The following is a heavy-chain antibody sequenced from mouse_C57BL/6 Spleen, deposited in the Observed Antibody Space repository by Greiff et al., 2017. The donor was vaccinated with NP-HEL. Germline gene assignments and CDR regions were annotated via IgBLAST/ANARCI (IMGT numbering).Heavy chain of an antibody. CDR3: ARLGYYSNFYWYFDV. V-gene: IGHV1-64*01. J-gene: IGHJ1*03. Sequence: QVQLQQPGAELVKPGASVKLSCKASGYTFTSYWMHWVKQRPGQGLEWIGMIHPNSGSTNYNEKFKSKATLTVDKSSSTAYMQLSSLTSEDSAVYYCARLGYYSNFYWYFDVWGTGTTVTVSS. D-gene: IGHD2-5*01. CDR1: GYTFTSYW. CDR2: IHPNSGST.